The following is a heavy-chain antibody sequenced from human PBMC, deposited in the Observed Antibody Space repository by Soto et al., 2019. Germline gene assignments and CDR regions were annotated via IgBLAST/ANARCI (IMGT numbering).Heavy chain of an antibody. Sequence: WASVKVSCKASGGTFSNYPISWVRQAPGQGLEWMGGIIPIFGTVNYAQKFQGRVTITADESTSTAYMELSSLRSEDTAVYYCARGNHRWLQLWYFDLWGRGTLVTVSS. V-gene: IGHV1-69*13. D-gene: IGHD5-12*01. CDR3: ARGNHRWLQLWYFDL. CDR1: GGTFSNYP. CDR2: IIPIFGTV. J-gene: IGHJ2*01.